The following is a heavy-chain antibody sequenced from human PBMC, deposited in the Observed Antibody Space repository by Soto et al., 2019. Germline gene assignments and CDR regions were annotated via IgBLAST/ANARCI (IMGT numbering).Heavy chain of an antibody. V-gene: IGHV1-18*01. Sequence: QVQLVQSGAEVKKPGASVKVSCKASGYTFTSYGISWVRQAPGQGLEWMGWISAYNGNTNYAQKLQGRVTMTTDTSTSTAYMELRNLRADNTAVYYWARRDGYCSSTSCLNWFDPWGQGTLVTVSS. J-gene: IGHJ5*02. CDR3: ARRDGYCSSTSCLNWFDP. CDR1: GYTFTSYG. CDR2: ISAYNGNT. D-gene: IGHD2-2*01.